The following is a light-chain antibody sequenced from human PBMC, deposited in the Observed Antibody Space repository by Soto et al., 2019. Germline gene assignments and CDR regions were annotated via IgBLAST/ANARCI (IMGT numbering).Light chain of an antibody. J-gene: IGKJ1*01. CDR1: QSVRDNY. CDR2: DAS. CDR3: QQYGSSLPRT. V-gene: IGKV3-20*01. Sequence: EIVLTQSPGTLSLSPGERATLSCRPSQSVRDNYLAWYQQKPGQAPRLLIYDASSRATDSPDRFSGSGSLTDFTLTISRLEPEDFAVYYCQQYGSSLPRTFGQGTKVDTK.